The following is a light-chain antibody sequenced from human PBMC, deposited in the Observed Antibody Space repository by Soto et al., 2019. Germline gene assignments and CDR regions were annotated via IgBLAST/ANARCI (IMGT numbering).Light chain of an antibody. Sequence: QSALTQPPSASGSPGQSVTISCTGTRNDIGAYEFVSWYQHHPAKAPKLIIYEVVQRPSGVPDRFSGSKSGNTASLTVSGLQAADEADYYCKSYAGSNTYVFGTGTKVTVL. V-gene: IGLV2-8*01. J-gene: IGLJ1*01. CDR3: KSYAGSNTYV. CDR2: EVV. CDR1: RNDIGAYEF.